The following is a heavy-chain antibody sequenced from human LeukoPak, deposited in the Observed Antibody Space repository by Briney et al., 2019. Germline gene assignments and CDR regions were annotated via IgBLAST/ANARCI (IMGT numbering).Heavy chain of an antibody. CDR1: GGSISRYY. Sequence: TSETLSLTCTVSGGSISRYYWSWIRQPPGKGLEWIGNIYYSGSTNYNPSLKSRVTISVDTAKNQFSLKLSSVTAADTAVYYCARELIFGVGLYYYYYMDVWGKGTTVTVSS. CDR2: IYYSGST. J-gene: IGHJ6*03. V-gene: IGHV4-4*08. CDR3: ARELIFGVGLYYYYYMDV. D-gene: IGHD3-3*01.